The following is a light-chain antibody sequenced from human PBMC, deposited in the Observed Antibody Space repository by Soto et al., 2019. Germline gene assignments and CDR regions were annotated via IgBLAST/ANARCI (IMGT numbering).Light chain of an antibody. Sequence: DIVMTQSPDSLAVSLGERVTIHCKSSQSVLYSSNNRNYFAWYQQKPGQPPKLLIYWASTRESGVPDRFGGSGSGTDFTLTISSLQAADVVVYYCQQYYSSPFTFGQGTKLEI. CDR1: QSVLYSSNNRNY. CDR2: WAS. CDR3: QQYYSSPFT. J-gene: IGKJ2*01. V-gene: IGKV4-1*01.